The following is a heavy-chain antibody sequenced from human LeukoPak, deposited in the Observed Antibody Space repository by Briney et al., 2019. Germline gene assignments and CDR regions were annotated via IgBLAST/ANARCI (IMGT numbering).Heavy chain of an antibody. CDR1: GGSMSSYY. D-gene: IGHD3-22*01. CDR2: IYYSGST. CDR3: ARDTSGYRRGSFDY. Sequence: PSETLSLTCTVSGGSMSSYYWSWIRQPPGKGLEWIGYIYYSGSTSYNPSLKSRVTISVDTSNNQFSLKLSSVTAADTTVYYCARDTSGYRRGSFDYWGQGTLVTVSS. V-gene: IGHV4-59*01. J-gene: IGHJ4*02.